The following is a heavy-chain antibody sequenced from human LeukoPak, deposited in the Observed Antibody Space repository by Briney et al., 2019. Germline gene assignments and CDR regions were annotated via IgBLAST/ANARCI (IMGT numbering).Heavy chain of an antibody. Sequence: PGRSLRLSCAASGFIFSHYGMHWVRQAPGKGLEWVAVIWSDGSNRFYAGSVKGRFTISRDNAQNTVFLQMNSLRGEDTAVYYCARDAQRGFDYSNSLRYRGHGILVTVSS. CDR3: ARDAQRGFDYSNSLRY. CDR1: GFIFSHYG. V-gene: IGHV3-33*01. J-gene: IGHJ4*01. CDR2: IWSDGSNR. D-gene: IGHD4-11*01.